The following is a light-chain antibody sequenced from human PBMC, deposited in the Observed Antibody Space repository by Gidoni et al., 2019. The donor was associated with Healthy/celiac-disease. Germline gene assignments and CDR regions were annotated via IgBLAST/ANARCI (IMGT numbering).Light chain of an antibody. Sequence: IQLTQSPSFLSASVVYRVTITCRASKGISSDLAWYQQKPGKAPRLLIYYTSTLQTGIPSSFSGSGSGTDFTLTISSLQPEDVATYYCQQYKAYPWTFGQGTKVEFK. CDR1: KGISSD. CDR2: YTS. J-gene: IGKJ1*01. CDR3: QQYKAYPWT. V-gene: IGKV1-9*01.